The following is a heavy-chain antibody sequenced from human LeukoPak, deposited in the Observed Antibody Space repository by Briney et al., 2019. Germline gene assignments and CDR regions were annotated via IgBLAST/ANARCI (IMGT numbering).Heavy chain of an antibody. CDR1: GGSISSSSYY. J-gene: IGHJ4*02. Sequence: SETLSLTCTVSGGSISSSSYYWGWIRQPPGKGLEWIGSIYYSGSTYYNPSLKSRVTISVDTSKNQFSLKLSSVTAADTAVYYCARALSGTMRYWGQGTLVTVSS. D-gene: IGHD6-19*01. V-gene: IGHV4-39*07. CDR2: IYYSGST. CDR3: ARALSGTMRY.